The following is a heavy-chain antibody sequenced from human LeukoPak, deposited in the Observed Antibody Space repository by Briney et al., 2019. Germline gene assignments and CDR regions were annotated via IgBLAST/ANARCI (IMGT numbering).Heavy chain of an antibody. CDR1: GYTFTTLD. J-gene: IGHJ4*02. D-gene: IGHD2-15*01. Sequence: GASVKVSCKASGYTFTTLDINWVRQATGQGLEWMGWINPNSGARGYAQKFQGRVTITRDTSISTAYMELSSLRSEDTTVYYCVKEGYELNWGQGTLVTVSS. V-gene: IGHV1-8*03. CDR2: INPNSGAR. CDR3: VKEGYELN.